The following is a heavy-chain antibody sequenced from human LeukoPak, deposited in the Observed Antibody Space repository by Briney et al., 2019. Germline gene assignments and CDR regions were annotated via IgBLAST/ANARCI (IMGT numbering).Heavy chain of an antibody. CDR3: AREERYSSSWGRYYYYGMDV. J-gene: IGHJ6*02. Sequence: SETLSLTCTVSGGSISSYYWSWIRQPPGKGLEWIGYIYYSGSTNYNPSPKSRVTISVDTSKNQFSLKLSSVTAADTAVYYCAREERYSSSWGRYYYYGMDVWGQGTTVTVSS. D-gene: IGHD6-13*01. CDR2: IYYSGST. V-gene: IGHV4-59*12. CDR1: GGSISSYY.